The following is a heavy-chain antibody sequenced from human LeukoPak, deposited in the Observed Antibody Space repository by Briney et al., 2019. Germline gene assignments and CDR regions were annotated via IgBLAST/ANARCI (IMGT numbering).Heavy chain of an antibody. CDR2: INHSGST. CDR1: GGSFSGYY. V-gene: IGHV4-34*01. J-gene: IGHJ3*02. CDR3: ASETRLAAAGTGSAFDI. Sequence: SETLSLTCAVYGGSFSGYYWSWIRQPPGKGLEWIGEINHSGSTNYNPSLKSRVTISVDTSKNQFSLKLGSVTAADTAVYYCASETRLAAAGTGSAFDIWGQGTMVTVSS. D-gene: IGHD6-13*01.